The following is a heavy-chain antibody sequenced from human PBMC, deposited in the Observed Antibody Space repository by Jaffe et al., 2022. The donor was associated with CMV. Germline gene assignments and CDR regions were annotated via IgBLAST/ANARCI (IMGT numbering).Heavy chain of an antibody. CDR2: IWYDGSNK. CDR3: ARGGRWYVGHPLDY. V-gene: IGHV3-33*01. CDR1: GFTFSSYG. D-gene: IGHD1-26*01. Sequence: QVQLVESGGGVVQPGRSLRLSCAASGFTFSSYGMHWVRQAPGKGLEWVAVIWYDGSNKYYADSVKGRFTISRDNSKNTLYLQMNSLRAEDTAVYYCARGGRWYVGHPLDYWGQGTLVTVSS. J-gene: IGHJ4*02.